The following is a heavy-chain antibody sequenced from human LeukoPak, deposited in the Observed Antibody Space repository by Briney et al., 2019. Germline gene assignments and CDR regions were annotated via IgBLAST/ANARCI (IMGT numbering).Heavy chain of an antibody. CDR2: INPSGGST. Sequence: ASVKVSCKASGYTFTSYYMHWVRQAPGQGLEWMGIINPSGGSTSYAQKFQGRVTMTRDTSTSTVYMELSSLRSEDTAVYYCAGRGGGYSYGSIGAFDIWGQGTMVTVSS. V-gene: IGHV1-46*01. D-gene: IGHD5-18*01. CDR1: GYTFTSYY. J-gene: IGHJ3*02. CDR3: AGRGGGYSYGSIGAFDI.